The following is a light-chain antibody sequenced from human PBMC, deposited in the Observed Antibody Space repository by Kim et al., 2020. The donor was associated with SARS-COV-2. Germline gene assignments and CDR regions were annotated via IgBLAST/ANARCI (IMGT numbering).Light chain of an antibody. CDR2: RNN. J-gene: IGLJ2*01. V-gene: IGLV1-47*01. Sequence: GQRVTIACSGSTSSIGNNYEYWYQQLPGTAPKLLIYRNNQRPSGVPDRFSGSKSGTSASLAISALRSEDEADYYCATWDDSLSGRVFGGGTKLTVL. CDR1: TSSIGNNY. CDR3: ATWDDSLSGRV.